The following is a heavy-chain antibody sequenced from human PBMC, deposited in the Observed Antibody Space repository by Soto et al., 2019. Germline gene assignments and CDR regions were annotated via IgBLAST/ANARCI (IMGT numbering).Heavy chain of an antibody. CDR3: PGARRGLGVRLAS. V-gene: IGHV1-8*01. Sequence: QVQLVQSGAEVKKPGASVKVSCKASGYTFTSYDINWVRQATGQGLEWMGWMNPNSGNTEYAQKFQGRVTMTSNSSISTANWERTSLLLEDRAVIFGPGARRGLGVRLASWGRGALATAS. J-gene: IGHJ5*01. D-gene: IGHD2-8*01. CDR2: MNPNSGNT. CDR1: GYTFTSYD.